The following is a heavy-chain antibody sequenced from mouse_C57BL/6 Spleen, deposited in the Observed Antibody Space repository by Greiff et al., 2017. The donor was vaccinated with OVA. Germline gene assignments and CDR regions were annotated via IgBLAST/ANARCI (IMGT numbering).Heavy chain of an antibody. Sequence: QVQLQQPGTELVKPGASVKLSCKASGYTFTSYWMHWVKQRPGQGLEWIGNINPSNGGTNYNEKFKSKATLTVDKSSSTAYMQLSSLTSEDSAVYFCAREEYSGITTVVAVDYWGQGTTLTVSS. J-gene: IGHJ2*01. D-gene: IGHD1-1*01. V-gene: IGHV1-53*01. CDR1: GYTFTSYW. CDR3: AREEYSGITTVVAVDY. CDR2: INPSNGGT.